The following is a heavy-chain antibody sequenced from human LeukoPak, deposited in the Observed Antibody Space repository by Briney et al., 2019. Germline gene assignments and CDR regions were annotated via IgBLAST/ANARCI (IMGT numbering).Heavy chain of an antibody. V-gene: IGHV3-23*01. CDR2: ISGSGGST. Sequence: GGSLRLSCAASGFTFSSYAMSWVRQAPGKGLEWVSAISGSGGSTYYADSVKGRFTISRDNSKNTLYLQMNSLRAEDTAVYYCAKVDSITTVRGVIYSFFDYWGQGTLVTVSS. CDR3: AKVDSITTVRGVIYSFFDY. D-gene: IGHD3-10*01. J-gene: IGHJ4*02. CDR1: GFTFSSYA.